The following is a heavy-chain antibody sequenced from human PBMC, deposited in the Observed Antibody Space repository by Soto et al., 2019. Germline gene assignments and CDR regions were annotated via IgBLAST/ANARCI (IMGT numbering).Heavy chain of an antibody. D-gene: IGHD2-15*01. CDR1: GGAFSSYA. V-gene: IGHV1-69*13. CDR2: IVPMFGKA. J-gene: IGHJ6*02. CDR3: GMGDGGCLDCWGYV. Sequence: ASVKVSCKASGGAFSSYAINWVRQAPGQGLEWMGGIVPMFGKANYAQKFQGRVTITAYESTDTTYLDLSSLRAEDTAVYYCGMGDGGCLDCWGYVWGQGTTVTVSS.